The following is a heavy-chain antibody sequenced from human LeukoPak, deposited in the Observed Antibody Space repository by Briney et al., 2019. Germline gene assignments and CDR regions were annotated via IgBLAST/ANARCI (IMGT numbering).Heavy chain of an antibody. CDR1: GGSISSSSYY. D-gene: IGHD3-22*01. V-gene: IGHV4-39*01. J-gene: IGHJ3*02. Sequence: PSETLSLTCTVSGGSISSSSYYWGWIRQPPGKGLEWIGSIYYSGSTYYNPSLKSRVTISVDTSKNQFSLKLSSVTAADTAVYYCARSGMKNYYDSSGYYPGRAFDIWGQGTMVTVSS. CDR3: ARSGMKNYYDSSGYYPGRAFDI. CDR2: IYYSGST.